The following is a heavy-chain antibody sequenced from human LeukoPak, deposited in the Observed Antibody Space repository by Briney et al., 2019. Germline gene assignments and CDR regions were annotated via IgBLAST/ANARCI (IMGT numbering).Heavy chain of an antibody. CDR1: GYSFTSYW. V-gene: IGHV5-51*01. J-gene: IGHJ3*02. CDR3: ASYHYYDSSGYFGDSPAFDI. CDR2: IYPGDSDT. Sequence: GESLKISCKGSGYSFTSYWIGWVRRMPGKGLEWMGIIYPGDSDTRYSPSFQGQVTISADKSISTAYLQWSSLKASDTAMYYCASYHYYDSSGYFGDSPAFDIWGQGTMVTVSS. D-gene: IGHD3-22*01.